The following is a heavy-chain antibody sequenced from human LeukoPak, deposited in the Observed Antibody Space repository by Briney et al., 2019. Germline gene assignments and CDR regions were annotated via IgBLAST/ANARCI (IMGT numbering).Heavy chain of an antibody. CDR1: GYTFTGYY. Sequence: ASVKVSCKASGYTFTGYYMHWVRQAPGQGLEWMGGFDPEDGETIYAQKFQGRVTMTEDTSTDTAYMELSSLRSEDTAVYYCATGGGSYYVPLDYWGQGTLVTVSS. D-gene: IGHD1-26*01. J-gene: IGHJ4*02. CDR3: ATGGGSYYVPLDY. V-gene: IGHV1-24*01. CDR2: FDPEDGET.